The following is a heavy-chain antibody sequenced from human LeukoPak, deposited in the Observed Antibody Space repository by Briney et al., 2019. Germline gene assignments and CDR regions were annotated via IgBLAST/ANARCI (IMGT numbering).Heavy chain of an antibody. J-gene: IGHJ6*02. V-gene: IGHV1-69*13. CDR1: GGTFSTTT. D-gene: IGHD3-10*01. CDR3: ARRWFGELMIDYYGMDV. Sequence: SVKVSCKASGGTFSTTTINWVRQAPGQGLEWMGGITPIFRTPNYAQKFQGRVTITADESTSTAYMELSSLRSEDTAVYYCARRWFGELMIDYYGMDVWGQGTTVTVSS. CDR2: ITPIFRTP.